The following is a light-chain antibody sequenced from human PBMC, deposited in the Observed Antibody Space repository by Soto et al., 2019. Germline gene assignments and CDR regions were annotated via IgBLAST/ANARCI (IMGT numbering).Light chain of an antibody. V-gene: IGLV2-8*01. CDR2: EVV. Sequence: QSALTQPPSASGSPGQSVTISCTGTKSDIGVYDFVSWYQHHPGKAPRLIIYEVVQRPSGVPDRFSGSKSGNTASLTVSGLQAAEEADYFCNSYAASNPYVCGSGTK. CDR1: KSDIGVYDF. CDR3: NSYAASNPYV. J-gene: IGLJ1*01.